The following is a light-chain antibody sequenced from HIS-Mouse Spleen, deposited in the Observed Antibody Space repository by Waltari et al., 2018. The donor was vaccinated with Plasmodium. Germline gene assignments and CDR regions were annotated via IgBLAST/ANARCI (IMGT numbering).Light chain of an antibody. Sequence: IVMTQSPATLSVSPGESATLSCRASQRVSSNLAWYQQKPGQAPRLLTYGASTRATGIQARFSGSGYGTELTLTISSLQSEDFAVYYWQQYKNWSFTFGPGTKVDIK. CDR2: GAS. V-gene: IGKV3-15*01. CDR3: QQYKNWSFT. J-gene: IGKJ3*01. CDR1: QRVSSN.